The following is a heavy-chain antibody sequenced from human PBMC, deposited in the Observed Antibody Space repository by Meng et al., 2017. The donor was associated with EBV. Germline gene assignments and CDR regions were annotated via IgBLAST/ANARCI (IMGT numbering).Heavy chain of an antibody. Sequence: QVQGGQSGAEVKKPGSSVKVSCKASGGTFSSYAISWVRQAPGQGLEWMGGIIPILGIANYAQKCQGRVTITADKSTSTAYMELSSLRSEDTAVYYCARERPGGMATTPYFDYWGQGTLVTVSS. D-gene: IGHD5-24*01. V-gene: IGHV1-69*10. J-gene: IGHJ4*02. CDR1: GGTFSSYA. CDR3: ARERPGGMATTPYFDY. CDR2: IIPILGIA.